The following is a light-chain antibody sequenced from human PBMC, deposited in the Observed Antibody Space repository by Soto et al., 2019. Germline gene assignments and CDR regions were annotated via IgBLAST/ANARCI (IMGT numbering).Light chain of an antibody. CDR2: DAS. J-gene: IGKJ3*01. CDR1: QSINRH. Sequence: EIVLTQSPATLSLSPGERATLSCRASQSINRHLAWYRQKPGQAPRLLIYDASNRATGIPARFSGSGSGTDFTLTISRLEPEDFVVYYCQQYGRSPGLFAFGPGTKVDIK. CDR3: QQYGRSPGLFA. V-gene: IGKV3-11*01.